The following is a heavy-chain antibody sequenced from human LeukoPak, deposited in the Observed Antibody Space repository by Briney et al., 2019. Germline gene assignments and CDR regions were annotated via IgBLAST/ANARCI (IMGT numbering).Heavy chain of an antibody. CDR3: AKCVAGPYYYYYGMDV. V-gene: IGHV3-23*01. CDR1: GFTFTSYA. Sequence: GRSLRPSCAPSGFTFTSYAMSWVRHAPGKGLEWVSAISGSGGSTYYADSVKGRFTISRDNSKSTLYLQMNSLRAEDTAVYYCAKCVAGPYYYYYGMDVWGKGTTVTVSS. CDR2: ISGSGGST. J-gene: IGHJ6*04. D-gene: IGHD3-10*01.